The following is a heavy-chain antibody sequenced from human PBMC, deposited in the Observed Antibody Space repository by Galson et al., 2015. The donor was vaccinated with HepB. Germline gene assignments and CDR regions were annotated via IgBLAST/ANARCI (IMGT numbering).Heavy chain of an antibody. CDR3: ATDQYCFTSSCRDY. CDR2: ISHDGTD. Sequence: SLRLSCATSGFTFIDYAFHWVRQAPGKGLEWVAIISHDGTDSYADSVKGRFTVSRDNSRNTVYLQMNSLRREDTAVYYCATDQYCFTSSCRDYWGQGTLVTVSS. V-gene: IGHV3-30-3*01. D-gene: IGHD2/OR15-2a*01. CDR1: GFTFIDYA. J-gene: IGHJ4*02.